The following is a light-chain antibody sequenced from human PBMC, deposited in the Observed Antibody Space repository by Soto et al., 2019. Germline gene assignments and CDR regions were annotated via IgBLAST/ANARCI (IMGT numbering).Light chain of an antibody. CDR3: STWDDSLNGWV. Sequence: QSVLTQPPSVSGTPGLRFNISCSGGISNIGKDTVNWYQQLPGTAPKLLMFNDDKRPSGVPDRFSGSRSGTSASLAISGLQSDDEAVYFCSTWDDSLNGWVFGGGTKVTVL. CDR2: NDD. J-gene: IGLJ3*02. V-gene: IGLV1-44*01. CDR1: ISNIGKDT.